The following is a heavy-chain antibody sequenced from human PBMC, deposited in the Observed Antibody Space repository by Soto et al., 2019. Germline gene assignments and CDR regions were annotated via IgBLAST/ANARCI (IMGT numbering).Heavy chain of an antibody. D-gene: IGHD5-18*01. CDR1: GFTFSSYG. Sequence: VQLVESGGGVVQPGRSLRLSCAASGFTFSSYGMHWVRQAPGKGLEWVAVIWYDGSNKYYADSVKGRFTISRDNSKNTLYLQLNSRRAEDRAVYYCARTPQHNPSSIQLWFLADYYYGMDVWGQGTTVTVSS. J-gene: IGHJ6*02. V-gene: IGHV3-33*01. CDR3: ARTPQHNPSSIQLWFLADYYYGMDV. CDR2: IWYDGSNK.